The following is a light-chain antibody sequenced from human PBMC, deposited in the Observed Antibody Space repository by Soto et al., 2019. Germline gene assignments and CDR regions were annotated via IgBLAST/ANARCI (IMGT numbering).Light chain of an antibody. J-gene: IGKJ1*01. CDR2: GAS. CDR1: QSVSSSY. Sequence: EVVLTQSPGTLSLSPGERATLSCRASQSVSSSYLAWYQQKPGQAPRLLIYGASSRATGIAARFSGSGSGTDFTLTISRLEPEDFAVYYCQQYGRSPGWTFGQGTKVEIK. CDR3: QQYGRSPGWT. V-gene: IGKV3-20*01.